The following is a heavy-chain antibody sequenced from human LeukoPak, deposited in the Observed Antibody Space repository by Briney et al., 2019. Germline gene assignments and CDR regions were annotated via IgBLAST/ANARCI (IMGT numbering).Heavy chain of an antibody. CDR1: GFTFSSYA. J-gene: IGHJ4*02. D-gene: IGHD5/OR15-5a*01. CDR2: ISGSGGST. CDR3: AKDVYSPVGYSVYNSDFDY. Sequence: GGSLRLSCAASGFTFSSYAMSWLRQAPGKGLEGVSAISGSGGSTYYAASVKGRFTISRDNSKNTLYLQMNSLRAEDTAVYYCAKDVYSPVGYSVYNSDFDYWGQGTLVTVSS. V-gene: IGHV3-23*01.